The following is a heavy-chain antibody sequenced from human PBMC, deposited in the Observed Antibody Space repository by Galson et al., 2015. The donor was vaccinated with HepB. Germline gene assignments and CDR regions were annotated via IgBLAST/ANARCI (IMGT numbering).Heavy chain of an antibody. Sequence: ETLSLTCAVYGGSFSGYYWSWIRQPPGKGLEWIGEINHSGSTNYNPSLKSRVTISVDTSKNQFSLKLSSVTAADTAVYYCARAGEYYYDSSGYLGGRYFDYWGQGTLVTVSS. CDR1: GGSFSGYY. D-gene: IGHD3-22*01. CDR3: ARAGEYYYDSSGYLGGRYFDY. J-gene: IGHJ4*02. V-gene: IGHV4-34*01. CDR2: INHSGST.